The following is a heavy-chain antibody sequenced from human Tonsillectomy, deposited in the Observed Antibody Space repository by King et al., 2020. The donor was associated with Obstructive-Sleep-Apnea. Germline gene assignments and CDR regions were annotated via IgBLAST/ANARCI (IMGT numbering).Heavy chain of an antibody. V-gene: IGHV3-66*01. D-gene: IGHD3-10*01. J-gene: IGHJ4*02. Sequence: QLVQSGGGLVQPGGSLRLSCAASGFTVSSNYMSWVRQAPGKGLEWVSVIYSRGSTYYAASVKGRFTISTDNSKNTLYLQMNSLRAEDTAVYYCARGVGLWFGDQIDYWGQGTLVTVSA. CDR3: ARGVGLWFGDQIDY. CDR1: GFTVSSNY. CDR2: IYSRGST.